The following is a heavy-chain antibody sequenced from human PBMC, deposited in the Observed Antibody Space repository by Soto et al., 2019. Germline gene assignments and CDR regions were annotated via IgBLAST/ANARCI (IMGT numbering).Heavy chain of an antibody. CDR3: AHIAADAFDI. CDR2: ISGNSANT. Sequence: HPGGSLRLSCAASGFTFNTYVMSCVRQAPGKGLEWVSEISGNSANTYYADSVKGRFTISRDNSKNTLYLQMNSLRAEDTAVYYCAHIAADAFDIWGQGTMVTVSS. D-gene: IGHD6-13*01. CDR1: GFTFNTYV. V-gene: IGHV3-23*01. J-gene: IGHJ3*02.